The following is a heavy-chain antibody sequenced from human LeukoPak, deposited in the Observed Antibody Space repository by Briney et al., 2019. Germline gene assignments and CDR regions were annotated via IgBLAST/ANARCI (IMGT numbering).Heavy chain of an antibody. CDR1: GFTFSSYA. V-gene: IGHV3-23*01. CDR2: ISGSGGST. Sequence: GGSLRLSCAASGFTFSSYAMSWVRQAPGKGLEWVSAISGSGGSTYYADSVKGRFTISRDNSKNTLYLQMNSLRAEDTAVYYCATHLYYYDSSGYWFDPWGQGTLVTVSS. CDR3: ATHLYYYDSSGYWFDP. J-gene: IGHJ5*02. D-gene: IGHD3-22*01.